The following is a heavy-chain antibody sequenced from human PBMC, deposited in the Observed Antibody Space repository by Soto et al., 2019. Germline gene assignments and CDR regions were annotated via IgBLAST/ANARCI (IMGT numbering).Heavy chain of an antibody. V-gene: IGHV4-59*01. J-gene: IGHJ4*02. Sequence: ASETLSLTCTVSGDSIRSYYWGWIRQPPGKGLEWIGYIFYSGTTNYNPSLESRATMSVDTSKNQFSLRVSSVTAADTAVYYCARHYPIANSWHYFDYWGPGSLVTVSS. CDR1: GDSIRSYY. D-gene: IGHD6-13*01. CDR3: ARHYPIANSWHYFDY. CDR2: IFYSGTT.